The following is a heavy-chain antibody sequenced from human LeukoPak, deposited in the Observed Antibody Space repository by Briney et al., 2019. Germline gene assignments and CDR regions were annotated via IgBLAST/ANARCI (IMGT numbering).Heavy chain of an antibody. V-gene: IGHV3-21*03. CDR1: GFSFTGYS. CDR3: AGGSCSGGTCYPGD. D-gene: IGHD2-15*01. Sequence: KSGGSLRLSCVAPGFSFTGYSMNWVRQAPGKGLEWLSAISPSSSNIYYADSMRGRFTLSRDNATNTPYLQMNTLRAADTAVYYCAGGSCSGGTCYPGDWGQGTLVTVSS. J-gene: IGHJ4*02. CDR2: ISPSSSNI.